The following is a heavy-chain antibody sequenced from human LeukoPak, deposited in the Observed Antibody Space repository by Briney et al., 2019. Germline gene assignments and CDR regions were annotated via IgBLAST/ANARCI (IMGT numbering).Heavy chain of an antibody. CDR2: IIPIFGTA. V-gene: IGHV1-69*05. J-gene: IGHJ6*03. CDR1: GGTFSSYA. D-gene: IGHD1-26*01. Sequence: SVKVSCKASGGTFSSYAISWVRQAPGQGLEWMGGIIPIFGTANYAQKFQGRVTITTDESTSTAYMELSSLRSEDTAVYYCARGRGSAENYYYYYMDVWGKGTTVTVSS. CDR3: ARGRGSAENYYYYYMDV.